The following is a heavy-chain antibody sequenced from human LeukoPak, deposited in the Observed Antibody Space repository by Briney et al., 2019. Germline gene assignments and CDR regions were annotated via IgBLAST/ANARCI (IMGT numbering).Heavy chain of an antibody. J-gene: IGHJ4*02. D-gene: IGHD4-17*01. CDR3: ARHDYGDSRFDF. CDR2: ISPYNGNT. CDR1: GYTFTSYD. V-gene: IGHV1-18*01. Sequence: GASVKVSCKASGYTFTSYDINWVRQATGQGLEWMGWISPYNGNTNYAQKLQGRVTMTTDTSTNTAYMELRSLRSDDTAVYYCARHDYGDSRFDFWGQGTLVTISS.